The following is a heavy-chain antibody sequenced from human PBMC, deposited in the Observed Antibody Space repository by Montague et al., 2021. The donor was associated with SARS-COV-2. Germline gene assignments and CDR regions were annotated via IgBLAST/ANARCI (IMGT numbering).Heavy chain of an antibody. J-gene: IGHJ4*02. CDR1: GGSISSYY. D-gene: IGHD3-16*01. Sequence: SETLSLTCTVSGGSISSYYWSWIRQSPGQGLEWIANISENGSPNXNPSLSSRGTVSLDTSKSQFSLKMTSVTAADTALYYCARHRIYLGESWWGEGTLVTVPS. CDR2: ISENGSP. V-gene: IGHV4-59*08. CDR3: ARHRIYLGESW.